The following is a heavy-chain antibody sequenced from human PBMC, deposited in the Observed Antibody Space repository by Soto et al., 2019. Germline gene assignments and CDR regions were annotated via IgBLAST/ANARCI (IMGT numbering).Heavy chain of an antibody. CDR3: ARTNTSCYFDY. J-gene: IGHJ4*02. V-gene: IGHV4-34*01. D-gene: IGHD2-2*01. Sequence: PSETLSLTCAVYGGSFSGYYWSWIRQPPGKGLEWIGEINHSGSTNYNPSLKSRATISVDTSKNQFSLKLSSVTAADTAVYYCARTNTSCYFDYWGQGTLVTVSS. CDR1: GGSFSGYY. CDR2: INHSGST.